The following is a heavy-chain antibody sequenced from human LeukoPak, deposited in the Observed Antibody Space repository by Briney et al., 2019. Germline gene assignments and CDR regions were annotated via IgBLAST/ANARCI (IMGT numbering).Heavy chain of an antibody. Sequence: HTGGSLRLSCAASGFTFSSYWMSWVRQAPGKGLEWVANIKQDGSEKYYVDSVKGRFTISRDNAKNSLYLQMNSLRAEDTAVYYCARDGYDSSGKVYWYFDLWGRGTLVTVSS. CDR1: GFTFSSYW. V-gene: IGHV3-7*01. D-gene: IGHD3-22*01. J-gene: IGHJ2*01. CDR2: IKQDGSEK. CDR3: ARDGYDSSGKVYWYFDL.